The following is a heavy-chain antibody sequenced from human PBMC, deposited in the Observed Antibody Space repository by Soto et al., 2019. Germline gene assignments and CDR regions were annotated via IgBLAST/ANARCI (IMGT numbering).Heavy chain of an antibody. V-gene: IGHV4-34*01. CDR2: INHSGST. CDR1: GGSFSGYY. CDR3: ARGLGRITIFGVVISDP. Sequence: SETLSLTCAVYGGSFSGYYWSWIRQPPGKGLEWIWEINHSGSTNYNPSLKSRVTISVDMSKNQFSLKLSSVTAADTAVYYCARGLGRITIFGVVISDPWGQGTLVTVSS. J-gene: IGHJ5*02. D-gene: IGHD3-3*01.